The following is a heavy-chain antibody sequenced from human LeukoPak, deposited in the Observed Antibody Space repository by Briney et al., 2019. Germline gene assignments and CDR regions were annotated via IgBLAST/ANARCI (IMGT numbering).Heavy chain of an antibody. CDR3: AKGFDAADYYWGQGGFDF. Sequence: ASVKVSCKTSDLHWVRQAPGQGLEWMGWINPNSGDTNYAQKFQGKISMTADTSISTAYMELRRLRSDDTAVYYCAKGFDAADYYWGQGGFDFWGQGTKVIVSS. V-gene: IGHV1-2*02. J-gene: IGHJ3*01. CDR2: INPNSGDT. CDR1: D. D-gene: IGHD3-16*01.